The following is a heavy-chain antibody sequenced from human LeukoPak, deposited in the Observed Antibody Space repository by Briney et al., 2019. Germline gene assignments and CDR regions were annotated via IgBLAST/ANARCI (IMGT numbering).Heavy chain of an antibody. CDR3: AKDRGYDSDPLDY. V-gene: IGHV3-23*01. CDR1: GFTFSSYA. Sequence: GGSLRLSCAASGFTFSSYAMSWVRQAPGKGLGWVSAISGSGGSTYYADSVKGRFTISRGNSKNTLYLQMNSLRAEDTAVYYCAKDRGYDSDPLDYWGQGTLVTVSS. J-gene: IGHJ4*02. D-gene: IGHD3-22*01. CDR2: ISGSGGST.